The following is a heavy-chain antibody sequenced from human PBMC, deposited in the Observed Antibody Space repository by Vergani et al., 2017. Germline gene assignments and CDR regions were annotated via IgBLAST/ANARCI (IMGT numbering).Heavy chain of an antibody. V-gene: IGHV4-61*02. J-gene: IGHJ3*02. CDR1: GGSISSGSYY. CDR3: AREDGYNWGLDAFDI. Sequence: QVQLQESGPGLVKPSQTLSLTCTVPGGSISSGSYYWSWIRQPAGKGLEWIGRIYTSGSTNYNPSLKSRVTISVDTSKNQFSLKLSSVTAADTAVYYCAREDGYNWGLDAFDIWGQGTMVTVSS. D-gene: IGHD5-24*01. CDR2: IYTSGST.